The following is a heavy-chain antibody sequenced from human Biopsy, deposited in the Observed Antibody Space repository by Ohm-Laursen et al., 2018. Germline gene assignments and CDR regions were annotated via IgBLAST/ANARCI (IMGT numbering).Heavy chain of an antibody. CDR1: GDSVTKYY. CDR3: ARDSGILNYGNFKYYHYYGMDV. J-gene: IGHJ6*02. CDR2: IYYSVMT. V-gene: IGHV4-59*02. Sequence: GTLSLTCTVSGDSVTKYYWSWIRQPPGKGLEWIGHIYYSVMTNYNPSLQSRVSISVGTSRNQVSLTLSSLTAADTAVYYCARDSGILNYGNFKYYHYYGMDVWGQGTKVTVSS. D-gene: IGHD4-11*01.